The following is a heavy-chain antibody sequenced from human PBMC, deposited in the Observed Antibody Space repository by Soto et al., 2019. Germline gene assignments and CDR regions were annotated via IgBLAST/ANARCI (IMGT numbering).Heavy chain of an antibody. CDR2: IYYSGST. CDR1: GGSXSSGGYY. V-gene: IGHV4-31*03. Sequence: SETLSLTCTVSGGSXSSGGYYWSWIRQHPGKGLESIGYIYYSGSTYYNPSLKSRVTISVDTSKNQFSLKLSSVTAADTAVYYCARAAPRYCSGGSCYSGRAYWGQGTLVTVSS. CDR3: ARAAPRYCSGGSCYSGRAY. J-gene: IGHJ4*02. D-gene: IGHD2-15*01.